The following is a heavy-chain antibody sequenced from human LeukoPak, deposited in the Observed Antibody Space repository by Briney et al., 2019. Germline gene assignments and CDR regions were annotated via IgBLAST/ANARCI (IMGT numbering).Heavy chain of an antibody. CDR2: ISNSGSTI. J-gene: IGHJ6*02. CDR3: ARALDDYGDYSQDYYYGMDV. D-gene: IGHD4-17*01. CDR1: GFTFSSYE. V-gene: IGHV3-48*03. Sequence: GGSLRLSCAASGFTFSSYEMNWVRQAPGKGLEWVSYISNSGSTIYYAGSVKGRFTISRDNAKNSLYLQMNSLRAEDTAVYYCARALDDYGDYSQDYYYGMDVWGQGTTVTVSS.